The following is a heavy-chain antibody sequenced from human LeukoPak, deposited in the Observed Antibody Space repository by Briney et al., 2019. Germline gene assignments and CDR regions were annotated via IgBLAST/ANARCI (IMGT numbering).Heavy chain of an antibody. CDR1: GFTFSSYS. J-gene: IGHJ4*02. V-gene: IGHV3-21*01. CDR2: ISSSSSYI. Sequence: GGSLRLSWAASGFTFSSYSMNWVRQAPGKGLEWVSSISSSSSYIYYADSVKGRFTISRDNAKNSLYLQMNSLRAEDTAVYYCARGVWSYYDILTGYYPYYFDYWGQGTLVTVSS. CDR3: ARGVWSYYDILTGYYPYYFDY. D-gene: IGHD3-9*01.